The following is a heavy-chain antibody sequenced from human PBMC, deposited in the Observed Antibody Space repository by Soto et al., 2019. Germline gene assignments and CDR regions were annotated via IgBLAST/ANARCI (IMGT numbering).Heavy chain of an antibody. CDR2: LWYDGSNK. J-gene: IGHJ4*02. CDR1: GFTFSNFG. D-gene: IGHD6-25*01. V-gene: IGHV3-33*01. CDR3: ARVDSSSTAATGFGY. Sequence: QVQLVESGGGVVQPGRSLRLSCAASGFTFSNFGMHWVRQAPGKGLEWVALLWYDGSNKYYADSVKGRFTISRDNSKNTLYLHMDSLRAEDTAMYYCARVDSSSTAATGFGYWGQGALVTVSS.